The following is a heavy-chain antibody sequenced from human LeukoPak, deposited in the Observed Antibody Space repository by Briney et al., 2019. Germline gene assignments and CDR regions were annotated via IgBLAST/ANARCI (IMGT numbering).Heavy chain of an antibody. CDR2: IYYSGST. J-gene: IGHJ6*03. CDR1: GGSISSYY. CDR3: ARVVGTSLRYFDWLSPSYYYYYMDV. D-gene: IGHD3-9*01. Sequence: SETLSLTCTVSGGSISSYYWTWIRQPPGKGLEWIGHIYYSGSTNYNPSLKSPVTISIETSKNQFSLKLSSVTAADTAVYYCARVVGTSLRYFDWLSPSYYYYYMDVWGKGTTVTVSS. V-gene: IGHV4-59*01.